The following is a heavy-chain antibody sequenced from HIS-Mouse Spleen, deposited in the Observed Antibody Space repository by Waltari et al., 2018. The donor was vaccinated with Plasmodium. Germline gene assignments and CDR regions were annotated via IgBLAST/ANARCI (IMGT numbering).Heavy chain of an antibody. CDR1: GGSFSGYY. V-gene: IGHV4-34*01. D-gene: IGHD4-17*01. J-gene: IGHJ4*02. CDR3: ARTGDYGGNS. CDR2: INPSGST. Sequence: QVQLQQWGAGLLKPSETLSLTCAVYGGSFSGYYWSWIRQPPGKGLEWIGEINPSGSTNYNPSLKSRVTISVDTAKNQFSLKLSSVTAADTAVYYCARTGDYGGNSWGQGTLVTVSS.